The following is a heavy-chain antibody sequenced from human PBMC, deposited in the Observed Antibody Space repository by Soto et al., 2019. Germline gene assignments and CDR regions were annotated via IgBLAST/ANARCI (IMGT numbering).Heavy chain of an antibody. D-gene: IGHD6-13*01. CDR1: GGSVSSGSYY. CDR2: IYYSGST. Sequence: PSETLSLTCTVSGGSVSSGSYYWSWIRQPPGKGLEWIGYIYYSGSTNYNPSLKSRVTISVDTSKKQFSLKLSSVTAADTAVYYCARGRWIAAAGTNWFDPWAQGTLVTVSS. V-gene: IGHV4-61*01. CDR3: ARGRWIAAAGTNWFDP. J-gene: IGHJ5*02.